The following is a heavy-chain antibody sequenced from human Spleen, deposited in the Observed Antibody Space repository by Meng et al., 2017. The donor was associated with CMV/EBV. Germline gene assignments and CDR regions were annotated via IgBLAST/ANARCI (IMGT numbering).Heavy chain of an antibody. D-gene: IGHD7-27*01. CDR2: ISYDGSNK. J-gene: IGHJ4*02. Sequence: SCAASGFTFSSYAMHWVRQAPGKGLEWVAVISYDGSNKCYADSVKGRFTISRDNSKNTLYLQMNSLRAEDTAVYYCAREGQLGLPFDYWGQGTLVTVSS. CDR3: AREGQLGLPFDY. CDR1: GFTFSSYA. V-gene: IGHV3-30*04.